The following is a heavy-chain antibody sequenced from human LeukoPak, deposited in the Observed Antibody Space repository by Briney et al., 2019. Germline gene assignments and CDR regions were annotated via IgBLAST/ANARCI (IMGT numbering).Heavy chain of an antibody. CDR3: AKDSWGEQQLNPHFDY. CDR2: ISYDGSNK. V-gene: IGHV3-30*18. CDR1: GFTFSSYG. J-gene: IGHJ4*02. D-gene: IGHD6-13*01. Sequence: GGSLRLSCAASGFTFSSYGMHWVRQAPGKGLEWVAVISYDGSNKYYADSVKGRFTISRDNSKNTLYLQMNSLRAEDTAVYYCAKDSWGEQQLNPHFDYWGQGTLVTFSS.